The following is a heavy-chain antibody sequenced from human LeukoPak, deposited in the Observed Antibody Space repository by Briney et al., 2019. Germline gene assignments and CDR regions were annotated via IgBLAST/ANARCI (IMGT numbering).Heavy chain of an antibody. D-gene: IGHD6-13*01. CDR1: GGSISSSSYY. J-gene: IGHJ5*02. CDR2: IYYSGST. V-gene: IGHV4-39*07. Sequence: PSETLSLTCTVSGGSISSSSYYWGWIRQPPGKGLEWIGSIYYSGSTYYNPSLKSRVTISVDTSKNQFSLKLSSVTAADTAVYYCARDLGSFNWFDPWGQGTLVTVSS. CDR3: ARDLGSFNWFDP.